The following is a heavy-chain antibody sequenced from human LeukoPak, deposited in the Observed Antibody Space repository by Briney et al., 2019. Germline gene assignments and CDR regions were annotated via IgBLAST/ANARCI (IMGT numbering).Heavy chain of an antibody. J-gene: IGHJ5*02. CDR2: IYFNGNT. CDR3: ARDPKLWFGEFHNWFDP. Sequence: SETLSLTCTVSGGSIGSSGYYWVWIRQPPGKGLEWVANIYFNGNTYYNPSLKSRVTISVDTSKNQFSLKLSSVTAADTAVYYCARDPKLWFGEFHNWFDPWGQGTLVTVSS. D-gene: IGHD3-10*01. CDR1: GGSIGSSGYY. V-gene: IGHV4-39*07.